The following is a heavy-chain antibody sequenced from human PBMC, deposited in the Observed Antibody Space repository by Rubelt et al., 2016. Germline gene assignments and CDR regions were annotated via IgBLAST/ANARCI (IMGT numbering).Heavy chain of an antibody. V-gene: IGHV3-21*01. CDR2: ISPSSSYI. CDR1: GFTFSSYA. CDR3: ARPGGGY. J-gene: IGHJ4*02. Sequence: EVQLVESGGGLVQHGGSLRLSCAASGFTFSSYAMHWVRQAPGQGLEWVSSISPSSSYIDYPDSLQGRFTISRDKAKNSLYLQMNSLRAEDTAVYYCARPGGGYWGQGTLVTVSS. D-gene: IGHD3-16*01.